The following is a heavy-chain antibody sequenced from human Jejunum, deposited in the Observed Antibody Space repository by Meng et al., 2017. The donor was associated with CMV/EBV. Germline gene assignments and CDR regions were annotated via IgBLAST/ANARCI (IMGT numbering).Heavy chain of an antibody. Sequence: VQLVQSGGEVKKPGSSVKVACKTSGGSFSTHTFSWVRQAPGQGLEWMGGLIAVFDKTKAAPRFQDRVTFTADESTSTAYMELSSLTFDDTAVYFCARGRRNEPLFDYWGQGTLVTVSS. CDR3: ARGRRNEPLFDY. CDR1: GGSFSTHT. CDR2: LIAVFDKT. V-gene: IGHV1-69*13. J-gene: IGHJ4*02. D-gene: IGHD1-14*01.